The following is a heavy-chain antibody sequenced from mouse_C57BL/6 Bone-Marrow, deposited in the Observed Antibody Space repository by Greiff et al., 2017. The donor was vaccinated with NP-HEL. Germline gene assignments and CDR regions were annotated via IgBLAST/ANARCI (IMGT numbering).Heavy chain of an antibody. J-gene: IGHJ2*01. V-gene: IGHV1-69*01. CDR2: IDPSDSYT. CDR3: ARSNYYGSSLYYFDY. D-gene: IGHD1-1*01. Sequence: QVQLQQSGAELVMPGASVKLSCKASGYTFTSYWMHWVKQRPGQGLEWIGEIDPSDSYTNYNQKFKGKSTLTVDKSSSTAYMQLSSLTSEDSAVYYCARSNYYGSSLYYFDYWGQGTTLTVSS. CDR1: GYTFTSYW.